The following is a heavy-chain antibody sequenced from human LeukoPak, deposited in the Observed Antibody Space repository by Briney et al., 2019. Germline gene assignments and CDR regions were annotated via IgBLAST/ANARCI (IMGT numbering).Heavy chain of an antibody. CDR2: IYYSGST. Sequence: SETLSLTCTVSGGSISSGGYYWSWIRQHPGKGLEWIGYIYYSGSTYYNPSLKSRVTILVDTSKNQFSLKLSSVTAADTAVYYCARGLGDIVVVPAAIGWFDPWGQGTLVTVSS. CDR3: ARGLGDIVVVPAAIGWFDP. D-gene: IGHD2-2*02. V-gene: IGHV4-31*03. J-gene: IGHJ5*02. CDR1: GGSISSGGYY.